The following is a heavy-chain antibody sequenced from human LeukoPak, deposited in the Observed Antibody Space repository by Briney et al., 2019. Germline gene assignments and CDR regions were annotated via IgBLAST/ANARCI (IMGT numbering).Heavy chain of an antibody. CDR2: IYTSGST. Sequence: SETLSLTCTVSGGSISSGSYYWSWIRQPAGKGLEWIGRIYTSGSTNYNPSLKSRVTISVDTSKNQFSLKLSSVTAADAAVYYCARPYYYGSGSYWVYWGQGTLVTVSS. J-gene: IGHJ4*02. V-gene: IGHV4-61*02. CDR1: GGSISSGSYY. D-gene: IGHD3-10*01. CDR3: ARPYYYGSGSYWVY.